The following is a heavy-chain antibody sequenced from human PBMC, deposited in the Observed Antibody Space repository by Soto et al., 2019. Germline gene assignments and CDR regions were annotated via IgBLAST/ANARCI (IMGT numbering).Heavy chain of an antibody. CDR1: GGSFGGYY. V-gene: IGHV4-34*01. D-gene: IGHD2-2*01. J-gene: IGHJ3*02. CDR3: ARGQGYCSSTSCRDAFDI. Sequence: SETLSLTCAVYGGSFGGYYWSWIRQPPGKGLEWIGEINHSGSTNYNPSLKSRVTISVDTSKNQFSLKLSSVTAADTAVYYCARGQGYCSSTSCRDAFDIWGQGTMVTVSS. CDR2: INHSGST.